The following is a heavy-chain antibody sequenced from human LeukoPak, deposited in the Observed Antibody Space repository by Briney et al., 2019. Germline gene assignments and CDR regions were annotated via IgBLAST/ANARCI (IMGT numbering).Heavy chain of an antibody. V-gene: IGHV4-34*01. CDR2: INHSGST. J-gene: IGHJ5*02. CDR1: GGSFSGYY. CDR3: ARRSFGCSSTSCYDWFDP. D-gene: IGHD2-2*01. Sequence: SETLSLTCAVYGGSFSGYYWSWLRQPPGKGLEWIGEINHSGSTNYNPSLKSRVTISVDTSKNQFSLKLSSVTAADTAVYYCARRSFGCSSTSCYDWFDPWGQGTLVTVSS.